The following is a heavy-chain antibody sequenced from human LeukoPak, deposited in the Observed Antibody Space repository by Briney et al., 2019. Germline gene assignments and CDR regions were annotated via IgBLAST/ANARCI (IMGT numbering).Heavy chain of an antibody. CDR3: ARQRPMWLFPTQARGRQGPRPYYFDS. CDR1: GGSISSYY. CDR2: IYYSGST. D-gene: IGHD3-22*01. V-gene: IGHV4-59*12. Sequence: SETLSLTCAVSGGSISSYYWSWIRQPPGKGLEWIGYIYYSGSTNYNPSLKSRVTISVEKYENQFSMRLSSVTAADTAVYYCARQRPMWLFPTQARGRQGPRPYYFDSWGQGTLVTVSS. J-gene: IGHJ4*02.